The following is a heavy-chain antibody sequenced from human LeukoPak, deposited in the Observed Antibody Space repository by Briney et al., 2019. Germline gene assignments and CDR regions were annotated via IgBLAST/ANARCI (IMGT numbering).Heavy chain of an antibody. Sequence: GRSLRLSCTASRFTLSNYGLHWIRQAPGKGLEWVALISSDGTYTYYGDSVKGRFTISRDNSKNTVYLQMNSLRPEDTAVYYCAKSNYGSNAHFDLWGQGAPVTVSS. J-gene: IGHJ4*02. CDR3: AKSNYGSNAHFDL. D-gene: IGHD5-24*01. V-gene: IGHV3-30*18. CDR2: ISSDGTYT. CDR1: RFTLSNYG.